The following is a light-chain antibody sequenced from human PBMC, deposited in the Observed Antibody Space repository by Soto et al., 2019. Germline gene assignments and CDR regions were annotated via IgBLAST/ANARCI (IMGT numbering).Light chain of an antibody. CDR2: SAT. V-gene: IGKV3-20*01. J-gene: IGKJ1*01. CDR3: QVYGILPWT. CDR1: QTVTSNQ. Sequence: ESVRTQSPGTLSSSPGERATLSCRASQTVTSNQLAWYQYKRGQAPRLVFHSATTRANAFPSRFSASGSGTDFTLTISGLQPEDFALYYCQVYGILPWTFGQGTKVDI.